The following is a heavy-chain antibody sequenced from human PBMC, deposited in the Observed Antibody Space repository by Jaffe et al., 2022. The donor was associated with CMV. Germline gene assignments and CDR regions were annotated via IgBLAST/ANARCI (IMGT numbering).Heavy chain of an antibody. V-gene: IGHV4-59*08. CDR2: IYYSGST. Sequence: QVQLQESGPGLVKPSETLSLTCTVSGGSISSYYWSWIRQPPGKGLEWIGYIYYSGSTNYNPSLKSRVTISVDTSKNQFSLKLSSVTAADTAVYYCARSRDGYSFDAFDIWGQGTMVTVSS. CDR3: ARSRDGYSFDAFDI. D-gene: IGHD2-15*01. J-gene: IGHJ3*02. CDR1: GGSISSYY.